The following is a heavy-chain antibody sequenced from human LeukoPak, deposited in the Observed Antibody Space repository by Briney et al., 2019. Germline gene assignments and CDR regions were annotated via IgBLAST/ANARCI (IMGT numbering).Heavy chain of an antibody. Sequence: PSETLSLTCTVSGDSISSTNYYWGWIRQPPGKGLEWIGSIYYSGSTYYNPSLKSRVTMSVDTSKNQFSLKLSSVTAADTAVYYCARDRYYYDSSGSPYFDYWGQGTLVTVSS. CDR2: IYYSGST. CDR3: ARDRYYYDSSGSPYFDY. CDR1: GDSISSTNYY. D-gene: IGHD3-22*01. V-gene: IGHV4-39*07. J-gene: IGHJ4*02.